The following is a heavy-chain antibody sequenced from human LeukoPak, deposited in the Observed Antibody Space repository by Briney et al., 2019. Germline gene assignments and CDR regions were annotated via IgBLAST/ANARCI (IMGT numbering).Heavy chain of an antibody. Sequence: SETLSLTCAVYGGSFSGYYWSWIRQPPGKGLEWIGEINHSGSTNYNPSLKSRVTISVDTSKNQFSLKLSSVTAADTAVYYCARAPRSGDYVWGSYCYPSYFDYWGQGTLVTVSS. D-gene: IGHD3-16*02. CDR2: INHSGST. V-gene: IGHV4-34*01. J-gene: IGHJ4*02. CDR3: ARAPRSGDYVWGSYCYPSYFDY. CDR1: GGSFSGYY.